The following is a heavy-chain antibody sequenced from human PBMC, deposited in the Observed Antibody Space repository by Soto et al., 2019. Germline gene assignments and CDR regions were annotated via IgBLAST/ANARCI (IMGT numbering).Heavy chain of an antibody. Sequence: SXKVSFKAAGYTXINFGRSLVRQAPGQGLEWMGWISPSNGQTIYAQNFHGRVTMTTETSTATAHMELRRLISDDTAVYYCSTGRSTYGLDSWGQGTLVTVSS. CDR1: GYTXINFG. CDR2: ISPSNGQT. D-gene: IGHD3-10*01. J-gene: IGHJ4*02. CDR3: STGRSTYGLDS. V-gene: IGHV1-18*01.